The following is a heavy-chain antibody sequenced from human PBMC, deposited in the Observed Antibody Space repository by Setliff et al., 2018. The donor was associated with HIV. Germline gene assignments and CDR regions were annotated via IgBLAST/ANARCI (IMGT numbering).Heavy chain of an antibody. CDR3: ARDRCNGIKCYLYNWFDP. D-gene: IGHD2-15*01. CDR1: GYIVTTYY. V-gene: IGHV1-3*04. CDR2: IKTDNGDT. Sequence: ASVKVSCKASGYIVTTYYIHWVRQAPGQGLEWMGWIKTDNGDTQYSQKFRDRVTITRDTSADTVYMELSSLRSEDTAVYYCARDRCNGIKCYLYNWFDPWGQGTLVTVSS. J-gene: IGHJ5*02.